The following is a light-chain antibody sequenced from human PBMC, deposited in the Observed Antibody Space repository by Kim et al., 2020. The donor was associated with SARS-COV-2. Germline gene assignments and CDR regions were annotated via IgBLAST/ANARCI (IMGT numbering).Light chain of an antibody. J-gene: IGLJ2*01. Sequence: QSALTQPPSASASPGQSVTISCTGTSSDVGGYNYVSWYQQHPAKAPKLMIYEVSKRPSGVPDRFSGSKSGNTASLTVSGLQAEDEADYYCSSYAGSNNLVFGGGTQLTVL. CDR2: EVS. V-gene: IGLV2-8*01. CDR3: SSYAGSNNLV. CDR1: SSDVGGYNY.